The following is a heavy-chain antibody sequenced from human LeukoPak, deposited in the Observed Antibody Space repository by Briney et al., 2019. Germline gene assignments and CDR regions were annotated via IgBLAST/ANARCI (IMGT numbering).Heavy chain of an antibody. CDR3: AKALRFLEWLNYYYMDV. D-gene: IGHD3-3*01. CDR2: IRYDGSNK. Sequence: GGSLRLSCAASGFTFSSYGMHWVRQAPGKGLEWVAFIRYDGSNKYYADSVKGRFTISRDNSKNTLYLQMNSLRAEDTAVYYCAKALRFLEWLNYYYMDVWGKGTTVTVSS. V-gene: IGHV3-30*02. J-gene: IGHJ6*03. CDR1: GFTFSSYG.